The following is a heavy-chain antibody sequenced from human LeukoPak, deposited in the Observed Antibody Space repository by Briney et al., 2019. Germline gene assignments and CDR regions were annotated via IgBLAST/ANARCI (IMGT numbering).Heavy chain of an antibody. CDR2: ISSSSSYI. CDR1: GFTFSYYT. D-gene: IGHD1-14*01. CDR3: GREILEPGKTLTY. Sequence: PGGSLRLSCAASGFTFSYYTLNWVRQAPGKGLEWVSSISSSSSYIYYADSLKGRFIISRDNAKNTLYLQMNSLRVEDTAVYYCGREILEPGKTLTYWGQGSLITVSS. J-gene: IGHJ4*02. V-gene: IGHV3-21*01.